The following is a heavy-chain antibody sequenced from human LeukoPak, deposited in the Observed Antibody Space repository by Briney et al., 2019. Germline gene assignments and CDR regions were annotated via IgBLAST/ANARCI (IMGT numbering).Heavy chain of an antibody. Sequence: PSETLSLTCSVSGGSLTYTSHYWGWIRQPPGKGLEWIGSIHYSGDTYYKPSLRSRVTISVDTSKNQFSLKVTSVTAADTAVYYCARQDRYPSFHWYFDLWGRGTLVTVSS. J-gene: IGHJ2*01. CDR2: IHYSGDT. CDR1: GGSLTYTSHY. D-gene: IGHD2-21*02. CDR3: ARQDRYPSFHWYFDL. V-gene: IGHV4-39*01.